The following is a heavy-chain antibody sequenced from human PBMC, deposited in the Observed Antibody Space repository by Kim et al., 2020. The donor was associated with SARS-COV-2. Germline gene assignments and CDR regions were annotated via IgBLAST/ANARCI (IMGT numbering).Heavy chain of an antibody. Sequence: SETLSLTCTVSGGSISSSSYYWGWIRQPPGKGLEWIGSIYYSGSTYYNPSLKSRVTISVDTSKNQFSLKLSSVTAADTAVYYCARLAVAGEFDYWGQGTL. V-gene: IGHV4-39*01. J-gene: IGHJ4*02. CDR2: IYYSGST. D-gene: IGHD6-19*01. CDR3: ARLAVAGEFDY. CDR1: GGSISSSSYY.